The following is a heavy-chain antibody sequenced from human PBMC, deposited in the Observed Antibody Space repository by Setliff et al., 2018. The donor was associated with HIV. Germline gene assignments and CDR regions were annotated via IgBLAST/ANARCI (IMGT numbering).Heavy chain of an antibody. Sequence: ASVKVSCKTSEYSFVSHGMSWVRQASGQGLEWMGWINIANGKTQYSQKFRGRVTFTRDISANTAYLGLNSLKSEDSALYYCARDLSYTANWEFDFWGQGTLVTVSS. CDR1: EYSFVSHG. V-gene: IGHV1-3*04. CDR3: ARDLSYTANWEFDF. CDR2: INIANGKT. J-gene: IGHJ4*02. D-gene: IGHD3-16*01.